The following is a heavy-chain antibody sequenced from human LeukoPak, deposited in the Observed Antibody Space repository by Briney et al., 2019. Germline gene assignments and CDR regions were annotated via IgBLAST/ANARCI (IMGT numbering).Heavy chain of an antibody. J-gene: IGHJ4*02. CDR3: ARGLFPYYDILTGYGY. Sequence: PSETLSLTCAVYGGSFSGYYWSWIRQPPGKGLEWIGEINHSGSTNYNPSLKSRVTISVDTSKNQFSLKLSSVTAADTAVYYCARGLFPYYDILTGYGYWGQGTLVTVSS. CDR2: INHSGST. V-gene: IGHV4-34*01. D-gene: IGHD3-9*01. CDR1: GGSFSGYY.